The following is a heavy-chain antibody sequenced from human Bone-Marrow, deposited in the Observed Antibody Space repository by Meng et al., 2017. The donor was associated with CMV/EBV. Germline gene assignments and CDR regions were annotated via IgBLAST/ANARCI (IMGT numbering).Heavy chain of an antibody. V-gene: IGHV1-46*01. J-gene: IGHJ6*02. CDR3: ARERILENYYYGMDV. CDR1: GYTFPSYY. D-gene: IGHD3-3*01. Sequence: ASVKVSCKASGYTFPSYYMHWVRQAAGQGLEWMGIINPSGGSTSYAQKFQGRVTMTRDTSTSTVYMEQSSLRSEDTAVYYCARERILENYYYGMDVWGQGTTVTVSS. CDR2: INPSGGST.